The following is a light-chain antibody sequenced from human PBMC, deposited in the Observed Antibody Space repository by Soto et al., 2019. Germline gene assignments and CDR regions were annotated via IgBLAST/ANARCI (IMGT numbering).Light chain of an antibody. V-gene: IGKV1-39*01. CDR1: QGISTY. CDR3: QQCNDWPWT. CDR2: AAS. J-gene: IGKJ1*01. Sequence: QMTQSPSSLSASVGDRVTITFRASQGISTYLNWYKQKPGKAPKLLIYAASSLQSGVPSRFSGSGSETEFTLTISSLQSEDVAVYYCQQCNDWPWTFGQGTKVDIK.